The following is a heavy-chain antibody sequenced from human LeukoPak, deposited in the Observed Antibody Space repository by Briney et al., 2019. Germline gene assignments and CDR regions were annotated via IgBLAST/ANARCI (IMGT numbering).Heavy chain of an antibody. CDR1: GFTFSSYW. V-gene: IGHV3-66*01. J-gene: IGHJ4*02. CDR2: IYSGGST. CDR3: ARVAYSASDY. Sequence: GGSLRLSCAASGFTFSSYWMSWVRQAPGKGLEWVSVIYSGGSTYYADSVKGRFTISRDNSKNTLYLQMNSLRAEDTAVYYCARVAYSASDYWGQGTLVTVSS. D-gene: IGHD2-15*01.